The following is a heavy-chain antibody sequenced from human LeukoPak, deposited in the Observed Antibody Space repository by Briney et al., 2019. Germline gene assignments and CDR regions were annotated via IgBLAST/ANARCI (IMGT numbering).Heavy chain of an antibody. CDR1: GFTFSSYA. CDR2: ISHDGSNQ. Sequence: GRSLRLSCAVSGFTFSSYAMHWARQAPGKGLEWVAVISHDGSNQYYPDSVKGRFTISRDNSKNTLYLHMNSLRAEDTAVYYCARDPYYYDSSGYLDYWGQGTLVTVSS. V-gene: IGHV3-30*01. D-gene: IGHD3-22*01. J-gene: IGHJ4*02. CDR3: ARDPYYYDSSGYLDY.